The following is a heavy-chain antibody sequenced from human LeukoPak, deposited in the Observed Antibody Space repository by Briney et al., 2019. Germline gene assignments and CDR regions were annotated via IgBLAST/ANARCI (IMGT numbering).Heavy chain of an antibody. CDR2: INPSGGST. V-gene: IGHV1-46*01. CDR3: AGDRRYCSGGSCYWFDP. J-gene: IGHJ5*02. D-gene: IGHD2-15*01. CDR1: GYTFTSYY. Sequence: ASVKVSCKASGYTFTSYYLHWVRQAPGQGIEWMGIINPSGGSTSYAQKFQGGVTMTKDTSTRTGYMELSSLRSEDTAVYYCAGDRRYCSGGSCYWFDPGGQGTLVTVSS.